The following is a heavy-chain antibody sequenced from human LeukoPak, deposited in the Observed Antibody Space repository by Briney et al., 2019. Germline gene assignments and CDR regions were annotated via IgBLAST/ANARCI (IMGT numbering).Heavy chain of an antibody. Sequence: PSETLSLTCTVSGGSISSYYWSWIRQPPGMGLEWIGYIYYSGSTYYNPSLKSRVTISVDTSKNQFSLKLSSVTAADTAVYYCARHRYEYCSGGSCYIQGYFDLWGRGTLVTVSS. CDR1: GGSISSYY. D-gene: IGHD2-15*01. CDR2: IYYSGST. J-gene: IGHJ2*01. V-gene: IGHV4-59*04. CDR3: ARHRYEYCSGGSCYIQGYFDL.